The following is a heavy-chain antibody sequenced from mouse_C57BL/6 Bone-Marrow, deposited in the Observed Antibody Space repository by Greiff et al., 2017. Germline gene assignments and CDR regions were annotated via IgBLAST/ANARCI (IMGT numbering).Heavy chain of an antibody. Sequence: EVKLQESGPGLVKPSQSLSLTCSVTGYSITSGYYWNWIRQFPGNKLEWMGNISYDGSNNYNPSLKNRISITRDTYKNQFFLKLNTVTTEDTATYYCARDRDYYGSSFYAMDYWGQGTSVTDSS. CDR1: GYSITSGYY. CDR2: ISYDGSN. J-gene: IGHJ4*01. V-gene: IGHV3-6*01. CDR3: ARDRDYYGSSFYAMDY. D-gene: IGHD1-1*01.